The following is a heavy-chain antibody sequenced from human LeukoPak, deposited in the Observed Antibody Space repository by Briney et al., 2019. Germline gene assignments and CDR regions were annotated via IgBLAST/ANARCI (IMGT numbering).Heavy chain of an antibody. CDR1: GASTTSYY. J-gene: IGHJ4*02. CDR2: IYSDGTT. Sequence: RPSETLSLTCGVSGASTTSYYWNWIRQAPGKGLEWIGYIYSDGTTSYSPSLRSRVTISIDTSRNQFSLKLSSVTAADAAVYYCARDTRSYDTSGYYYFDYWGQGALVTVSS. V-gene: IGHV4-59*01. CDR3: ARDTRSYDTSGYYYFDY. D-gene: IGHD3-22*01.